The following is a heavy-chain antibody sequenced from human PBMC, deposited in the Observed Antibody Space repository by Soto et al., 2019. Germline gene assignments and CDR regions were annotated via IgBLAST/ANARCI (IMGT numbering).Heavy chain of an antibody. Sequence: PGGSLRLSCAASGFAFGAYAMTWVRQAPGKGLEWVSVISGAGGNTYYADSVKGRFTVSRDNSKKMLYLEMNSLRVEDTAIYYCAKDPVPQLLPSWWFDPWGQGT. CDR3: AKDPVPQLLPSWWFDP. V-gene: IGHV3-23*01. CDR2: ISGAGGNT. CDR1: GFAFGAYA. D-gene: IGHD2-2*01. J-gene: IGHJ5*02.